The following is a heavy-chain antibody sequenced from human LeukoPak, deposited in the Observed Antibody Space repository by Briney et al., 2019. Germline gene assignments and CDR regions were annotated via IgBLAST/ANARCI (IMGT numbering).Heavy chain of an antibody. CDR1: GYSISSGYY. V-gene: IGHV4-38-2*02. CDR2: IYHSGST. CDR3: ARGGATVIWDYFDY. D-gene: IGHD1-26*01. Sequence: PSETLSLTCTVSGYSISSGYYWGWIRQPPGKGLEWIGSIYHSGSTYYNPSLKSRVTISVDTSKNPFSLKLSSVTAADTAVYYCARGGATVIWDYFDYWGQGTLVTVSS. J-gene: IGHJ4*02.